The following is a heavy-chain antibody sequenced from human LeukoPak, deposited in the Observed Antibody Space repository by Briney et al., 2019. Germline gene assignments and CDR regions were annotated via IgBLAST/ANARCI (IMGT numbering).Heavy chain of an antibody. CDR2: ISYDGSNK. CDR3: AKNHILGTTRDYLDS. V-gene: IGHV3-30*18. D-gene: IGHD1-26*01. Sequence: RSLRLSCAASGFPFSSYGMHWVRQAPGKGLECVAVISYDGSNKYDADSVKGRLTISRDNSENTVSLQMNSLTPEDTAVYYYAKNHILGTTRDYLDSWGQGTLVTVSS. CDR1: GFPFSSYG. J-gene: IGHJ4*02.